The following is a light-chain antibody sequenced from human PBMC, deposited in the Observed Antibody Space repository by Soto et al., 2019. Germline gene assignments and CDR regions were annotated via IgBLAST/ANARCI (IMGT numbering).Light chain of an antibody. V-gene: IGLV1-47*01. CDR1: SSNIGSHF. CDR2: RNN. CDR3: ASWDDGSWV. Sequence: QSVLTQPPSASGTPEQRVIISCSGSSSNIGSHFVYWYQQLPGAAPKLLISRNNQRPSGVPDRFSGSKSGTSASLVISGPRSEDEADYYCASWDDGSWVFGGGTKVTVL. J-gene: IGLJ3*02.